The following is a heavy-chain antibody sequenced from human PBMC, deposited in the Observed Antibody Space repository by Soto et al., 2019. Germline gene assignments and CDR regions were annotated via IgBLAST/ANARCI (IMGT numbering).Heavy chain of an antibody. V-gene: IGHV3-73*01. Sequence: GGSLRLSCAASGFTFSGSAMHWVRQASGKGLEWVGRIRSKANSYATAYAASVKGRFTISRDDSKNTAYLQMNSLKTEDTAVYYCTMTTVTKEKFDYWGQGTLVTVSS. CDR3: TMTTVTKEKFDY. J-gene: IGHJ4*02. D-gene: IGHD4-17*01. CDR2: IRSKANSYAT. CDR1: GFTFSGSA.